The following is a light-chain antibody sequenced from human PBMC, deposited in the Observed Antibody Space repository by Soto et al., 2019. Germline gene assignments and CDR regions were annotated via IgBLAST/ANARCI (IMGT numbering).Light chain of an antibody. V-gene: IGKV3D-15*01. CDR3: QQYKEYVT. CDR2: GAS. J-gene: IGKJ4*01. Sequence: EIVMTQFPDSLCVSPGESATLSCRASQSVGTTLAWYQQKPGQAPRLLIYGASTRASGCPPRFRGSGSGTDFTLNINDLRSEDIAVYFCQQYKEYVTFGGGTKVEV. CDR1: QSVGTT.